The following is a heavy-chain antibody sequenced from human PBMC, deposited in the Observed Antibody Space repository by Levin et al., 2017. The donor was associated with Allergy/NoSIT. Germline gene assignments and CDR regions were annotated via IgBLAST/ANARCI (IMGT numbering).Heavy chain of an antibody. CDR2: IWYDGSNK. Sequence: GGSLRLSCAASGFPFSSYGMHWVRQGPGKGLEWVASIWYDGSNKYYADSVKGRFTISRDNSKNTVYLEMNGLRADDTATYHCAEDRSGSYFWFWGQGTLVTVSS. D-gene: IGHD3-10*01. J-gene: IGHJ4*02. CDR1: GFPFSSYG. CDR3: AEDRSGSYFWF. V-gene: IGHV3-33*06.